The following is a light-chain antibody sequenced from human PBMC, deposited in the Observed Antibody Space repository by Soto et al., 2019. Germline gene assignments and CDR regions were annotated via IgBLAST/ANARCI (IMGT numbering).Light chain of an antibody. V-gene: IGKV1-5*03. J-gene: IGKJ1*01. CDR3: QQYNKVPPT. CDR2: KAS. Sequence: DIQMTQSPSTLSASVGDRVTITCRASQSISSWLAWYQQKPGKAPKLLIYKASSLESGVPSRFSGSGSGTEFTLTISSLQPDDFATYHCQQYNKVPPTFGQGTKVEIK. CDR1: QSISSW.